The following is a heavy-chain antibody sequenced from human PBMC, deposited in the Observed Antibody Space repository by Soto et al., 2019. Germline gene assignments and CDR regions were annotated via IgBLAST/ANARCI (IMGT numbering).Heavy chain of an antibody. D-gene: IGHD3-9*01. CDR1: GFTVSINY. Sequence: PVGSLRLSCAASGFTVSINYMSWVRQAPGKGLEWVSVIYSGGSTYYADSVKGRFTISRDNSKNTLYLQMNSLRAEDTAVYYCARLASKGLLQRPHYFDYWGQGTLVTVSS. V-gene: IGHV3-53*01. CDR3: ARLASKGLLQRPHYFDY. CDR2: IYSGGST. J-gene: IGHJ4*02.